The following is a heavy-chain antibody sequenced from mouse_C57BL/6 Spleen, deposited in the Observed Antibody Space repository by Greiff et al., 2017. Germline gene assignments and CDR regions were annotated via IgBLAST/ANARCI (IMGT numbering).Heavy chain of an antibody. Sequence: EVMLVESGGGLVKPGGSLKLSCAASGFTFSSYAMSWVRQTPEKRLEWVATISDGGSYTYYPDNVKGRFTISRDNAKNNLYLQMSHLMSEDTAMYYCARDEGAMDYWGQGTSVTVSS. CDR2: ISDGGSYT. CDR3: ARDEGAMDY. V-gene: IGHV5-4*01. J-gene: IGHJ4*01. CDR1: GFTFSSYA.